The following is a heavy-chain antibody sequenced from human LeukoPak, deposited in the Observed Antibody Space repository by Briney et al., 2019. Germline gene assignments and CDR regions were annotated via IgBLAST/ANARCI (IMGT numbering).Heavy chain of an antibody. CDR2: ISYGGGT. D-gene: IGHD3-10*01. J-gene: IGHJ5*02. CDR3: ARSEAPTVRGVIMVNWVDP. V-gene: IGHV4-59*01. CDR1: GGSINSYF. Sequence: PSETLSLTCTVSGGSINSYFWSWIRQPPGKGLEWIGYISYGGGTDYNPSLKSRVTISVDTSRNQFSLKLKSVTAADTAVYCARSEAPTVRGVIMVNWVDPWGQGNLVTVSS.